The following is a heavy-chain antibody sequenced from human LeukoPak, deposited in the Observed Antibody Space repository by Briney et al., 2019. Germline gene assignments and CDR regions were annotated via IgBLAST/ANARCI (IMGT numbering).Heavy chain of an antibody. CDR3: ARGHYDSSGYFLPLFDY. V-gene: IGHV3-13*01. Sequence: GGSLRLSCAASGFTFSSYDMHWVRQATGKGLEWVSAIGTAGDTYYPGSAKGRFTISRENAKNSLYLQMNSLRAGDTAVYYCARGHYDSSGYFLPLFDYWGQGTLVTVSS. CDR1: GFTFSSYD. D-gene: IGHD3-22*01. J-gene: IGHJ4*02. CDR2: IGTAGDT.